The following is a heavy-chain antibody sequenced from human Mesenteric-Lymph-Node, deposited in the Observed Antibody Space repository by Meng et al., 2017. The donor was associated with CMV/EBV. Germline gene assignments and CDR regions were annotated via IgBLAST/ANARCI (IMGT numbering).Heavy chain of an antibody. Sequence: CAASGFTFSSYGMHWVRQAPGKGLEWVAVIWYDGNNKYYADSVKGRFTISRDNSKNTLYLQMNSLRAEDTAVYYCARLIAAAGYFDYWGQGTLVTVSS. CDR1: GFTFSSYG. CDR2: IWYDGNNK. CDR3: ARLIAAAGYFDY. V-gene: IGHV3-33*01. J-gene: IGHJ4*02. D-gene: IGHD6-13*01.